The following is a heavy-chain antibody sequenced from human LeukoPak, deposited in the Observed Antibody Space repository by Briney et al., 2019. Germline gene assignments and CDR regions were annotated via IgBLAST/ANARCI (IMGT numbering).Heavy chain of an antibody. CDR1: GYTFTSYY. J-gene: IGHJ4*02. V-gene: IGHV1-18*04. D-gene: IGHD3-22*01. Sequence: GASVKVSCKASGYTFTSYYMHWVRQAPGQGLEWMGWISAYNGNTNYAQKLQGRVTMTTDTSTSTAYMELRSLRSDDTAVYYCARGGYYDSSGPSDYWGQGTLVTVSS. CDR2: ISAYNGNT. CDR3: ARGGYYDSSGPSDY.